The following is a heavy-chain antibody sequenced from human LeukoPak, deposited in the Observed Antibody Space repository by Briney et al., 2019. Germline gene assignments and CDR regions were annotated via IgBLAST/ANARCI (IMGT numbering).Heavy chain of an antibody. Sequence: GESLKISCKGSGYSFTSYWIGWVRQMLGKGLEWMGIIYPGDSDTRYSPSFQGQVTISAKKSISTAYLQWSSLKASDTAMYYCAGYYYGSGRGANWFDPWGQGTLVTVSS. CDR3: AGYYYGSGRGANWFDP. CDR2: IYPGDSDT. J-gene: IGHJ5*02. V-gene: IGHV5-51*01. CDR1: GYSFTSYW. D-gene: IGHD3-10*01.